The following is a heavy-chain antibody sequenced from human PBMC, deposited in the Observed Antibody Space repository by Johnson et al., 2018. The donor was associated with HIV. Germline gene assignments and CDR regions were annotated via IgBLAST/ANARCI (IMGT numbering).Heavy chain of an antibody. J-gene: IGHJ3*02. CDR1: GFTFSSYD. CDR3: ARGAGYNFWSGYYAGRNAFDI. D-gene: IGHD3-3*01. CDR2: IGTAGDT. Sequence: EMQLVESGGGLVQPGGSLRLSCAASGFTFSSYDMHWVRQATGKGLEWVSAIGTAGDTYYPGSVKGRFTISRENAKNTVYLQMNSLRAEDTAVYYCARGAGYNFWSGYYAGRNAFDIWGQGTMVTVSS. V-gene: IGHV3-13*01.